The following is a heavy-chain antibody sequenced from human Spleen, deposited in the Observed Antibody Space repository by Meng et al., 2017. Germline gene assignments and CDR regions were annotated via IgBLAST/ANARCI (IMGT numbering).Heavy chain of an antibody. J-gene: IGHJ4*02. V-gene: IGHV3-23*01. CDR2: IGANGGST. CDR3: AKGAGRIASTGKRYFDY. Sequence: GESLKIPCAASGFTVSHNYMSWVRQAPGKGLEWVSVIGANGGSTPYADSVKSRFTISRDNAKNTLYLQMSSLRADDTAVYYCAKGAGRIASTGKRYFDYWGLGTLVTVSS. CDR1: GFTVSHNY. D-gene: IGHD6-13*01.